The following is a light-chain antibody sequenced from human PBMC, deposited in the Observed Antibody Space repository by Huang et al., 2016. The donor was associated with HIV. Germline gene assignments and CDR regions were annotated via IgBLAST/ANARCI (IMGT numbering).Light chain of an antibody. Sequence: DILMTQSPSTLSASVGDRVTITCRARQSITIWLAWYQQKPGKAPKLLSDDATSFDLGVPRRFSGSGSGTEFTLTISSLQPDDFATYYCQQYDTYPWTFGQGTKVEIK. CDR1: QSITIW. V-gene: IGKV1-5*01. CDR3: QQYDTYPWT. J-gene: IGKJ1*01. CDR2: DAT.